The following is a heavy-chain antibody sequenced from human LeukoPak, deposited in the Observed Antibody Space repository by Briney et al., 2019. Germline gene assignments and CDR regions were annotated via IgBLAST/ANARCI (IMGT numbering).Heavy chain of an antibody. CDR1: GFTFSSYS. J-gene: IGHJ4*02. V-gene: IGHV3-21*01. D-gene: IGHD7-27*01. CDR2: ISSITSYI. Sequence: PGGSLRLSCAASGFTFSSYSRNWVGQARGKGLEGVSSISSITSYISYAHSLTRRFTISTDTPKNSLYLQLNRLRADDTAVYYCARVPILSGKLGGWDWGQGTLVTVSS. CDR3: ARVPILSGKLGGWD.